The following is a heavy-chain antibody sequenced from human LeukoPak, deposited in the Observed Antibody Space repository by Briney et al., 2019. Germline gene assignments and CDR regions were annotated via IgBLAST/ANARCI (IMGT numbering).Heavy chain of an antibody. D-gene: IGHD5-12*01. CDR3: VRDRDIAYLRADF. V-gene: IGHV3-48*03. Sequence: GGSLRLSCVASGFTFTNHEMNWVRQAPGKGLEWVSYITTSGSTIYYADPVKGRFTISRDNAKNSLYLQMNSLRAEDTAVYYCVRDRDIAYLRADFWGQGTLVTVSS. CDR2: ITTSGSTI. J-gene: IGHJ4*02. CDR1: GFTFTNHE.